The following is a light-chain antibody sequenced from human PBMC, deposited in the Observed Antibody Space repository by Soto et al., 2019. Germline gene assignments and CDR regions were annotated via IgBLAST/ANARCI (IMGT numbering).Light chain of an antibody. CDR2: DAS. J-gene: IGKJ3*01. CDR3: QHYNSYTVT. CDR1: QRISYW. Sequence: DIQMTQSPSTLSASVGDRVTITCRASQRISYWLAWYQQKPGKAPKLLIYDASTLESVVPSRFSGSGAGTEFTLTISSRQPDDFAIYYCQHYNSYTVTFGPGTKVDIK. V-gene: IGKV1-5*01.